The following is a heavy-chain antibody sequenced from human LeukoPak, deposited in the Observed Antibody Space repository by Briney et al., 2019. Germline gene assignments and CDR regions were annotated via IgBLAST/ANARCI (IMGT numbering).Heavy chain of an antibody. D-gene: IGHD2-2*01. Sequence: SETLSLTCTVSGGSISSSSYYWGWIRQPPGKGLEWIGSIYYSGSTYYNPSLKSRVTISVDTSKNQFSLKLSSVTAADTAVYYCASSGVRGVVPAGHFDYWGQGTLVTVSS. V-gene: IGHV4-39*01. CDR2: IYYSGST. J-gene: IGHJ4*02. CDR1: GGSISSSSYY. CDR3: ASSGVRGVVPAGHFDY.